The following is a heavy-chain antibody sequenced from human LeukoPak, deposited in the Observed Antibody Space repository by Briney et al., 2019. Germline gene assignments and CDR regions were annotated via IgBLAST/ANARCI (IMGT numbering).Heavy chain of an antibody. J-gene: IGHJ4*02. V-gene: IGHV3-21*06. D-gene: IGHD2-8*01. CDR1: GFLFSDSS. CDR2: ITTSRDQ. Sequence: GGSLRLSCAASGFLFSDSSMGWVRQAPGKGLEWISSITTSRDQNHAGSVKGRFTVSRDNAKSSVYLQMDSLRADDTAVYYCARDSYCPNGVCFVYWGQGVLVAVS. CDR3: ARDSYCPNGVCFVY.